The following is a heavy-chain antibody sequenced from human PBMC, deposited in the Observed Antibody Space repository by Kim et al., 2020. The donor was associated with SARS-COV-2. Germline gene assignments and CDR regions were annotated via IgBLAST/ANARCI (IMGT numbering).Heavy chain of an antibody. J-gene: IGHJ6*02. CDR2: IWYDGSNK. CDR3: ARGGLKRQNYYYYGMDV. Sequence: LSLTCAASGFTFSSYGMHWVRQAPGKGLEWVAVIWYDGSNKYYADSVKGRFTISRDNSKNTLYLQMNSLRAEDTAVYYCARGGLKRQNYYYYGMDVWGQGTTVTVSS. V-gene: IGHV3-33*01. CDR1: GFTFSSYG.